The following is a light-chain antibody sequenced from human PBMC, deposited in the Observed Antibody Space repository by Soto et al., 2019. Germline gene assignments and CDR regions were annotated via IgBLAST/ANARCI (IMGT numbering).Light chain of an antibody. CDR1: QSVSSNY. V-gene: IGKV3-20*01. J-gene: IGKJ5*01. CDR3: QHYTSSPPIT. CDR2: DAS. Sequence: EIVLTQSPGTLSLSPGERATLSCRAIQSVSSNYLAWYQQKPGQAPRLLIYDASKRATGIPARFSGSGSGTDFTLTISRLEPEDFAVYYCQHYTSSPPITFGQGTRLEI.